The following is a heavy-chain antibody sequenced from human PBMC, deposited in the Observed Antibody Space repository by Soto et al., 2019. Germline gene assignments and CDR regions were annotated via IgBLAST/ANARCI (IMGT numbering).Heavy chain of an antibody. Sequence: QITLKESGPTLVKPTQTLTLTCTFSGNVVGLGWIRQPPGKALEWLALIYWDDDERYSPSLKSRLTITRHPSKNQVVLTMTNMDPVDTATYYCVHSKDILLKGWFDSWGPGTLVTVSS. CDR2: IYWDDDE. CDR3: VHSKDILLKGWFDS. J-gene: IGHJ5*01. V-gene: IGHV2-5*02. D-gene: IGHD3-9*01. CDR1: GNVVG.